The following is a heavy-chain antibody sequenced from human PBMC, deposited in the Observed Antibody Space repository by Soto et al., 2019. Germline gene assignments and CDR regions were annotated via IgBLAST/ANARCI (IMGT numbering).Heavy chain of an antibody. J-gene: IGHJ4*02. Sequence: ASVKVSCKASGYTFISYYMHWVRQAPGQGLEWMGIINPSGGSTNYAQKFQGRVTMTRDTSTSTAYMELSSLRSEDTGVYYCARDKVEMATIDFDCWGQGTAVTVSS. V-gene: IGHV1-46*01. CDR1: GYTFISYY. D-gene: IGHD5-12*01. CDR2: INPSGGST. CDR3: ARDKVEMATIDFDC.